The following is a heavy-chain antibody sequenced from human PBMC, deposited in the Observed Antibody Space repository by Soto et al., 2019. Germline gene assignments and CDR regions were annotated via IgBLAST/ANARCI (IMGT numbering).Heavy chain of an antibody. V-gene: IGHV3-30-3*01. J-gene: IGHJ3*02. CDR3: AKPLGGSYAFEI. CDR2: ISYDGSNR. Sequence: VQLVGSGGGVVQPGRSLRLSCAASGFTFRNYPMNWVRQAPDKGLQWVAVISYDGSNRDYADSVRGRFTISRDNSKNTLYLQMNSLRPEDTAVYYCAKPLGGSYAFEIWGQGPRVTVSS. CDR1: GFTFRNYP. D-gene: IGHD3-10*01.